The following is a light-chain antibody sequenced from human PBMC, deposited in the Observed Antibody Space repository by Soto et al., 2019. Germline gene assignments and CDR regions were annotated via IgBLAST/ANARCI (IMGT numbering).Light chain of an antibody. J-gene: IGKJ5*01. CDR1: QSVSSY. Sequence: IILTLSAVALSLSPRERSTLSCRASQSVSSYLAWYQQKPGQAPRLLIYDAANRATGIPARFSGSGSGTDFTLTISSLEPEDFAVYYCQQRSNLPITFGQGRLLDIK. V-gene: IGKV3-11*01. CDR3: QQRSNLPIT. CDR2: DAA.